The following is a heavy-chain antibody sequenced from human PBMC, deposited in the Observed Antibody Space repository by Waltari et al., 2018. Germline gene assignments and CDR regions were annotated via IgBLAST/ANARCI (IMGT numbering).Heavy chain of an antibody. CDR2: IIPMLGQT. J-gene: IGHJ5*02. Sequence: QVHLLQSGHEVRKPGSSVKVSCQASGGTFNNHVFNWVRQAPGQGLEWMGRIIPMLGQTTYSQRFQGRVTMTADKSTKTTYMGLASLRSEDTALYYCASGHSYISNSRHYGPFDLWGQGTLITVSS. CDR1: GGTFNNHV. V-gene: IGHV1-69*02. CDR3: ASGHSYISNSRHYGPFDL. D-gene: IGHD3-16*01.